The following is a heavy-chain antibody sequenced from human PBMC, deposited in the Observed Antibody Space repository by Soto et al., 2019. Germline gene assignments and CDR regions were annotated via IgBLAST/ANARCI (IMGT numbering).Heavy chain of an antibody. J-gene: IGHJ4*02. Sequence: VGSLRLSCAASGFTFSSYSMNLVRQAPGKGLEWVSLVSFDSNYIYYADSVKGRFTISRDNAKNSVYLQMNSLRAEDTAVYYCARERGWQLYFDYWGQGALVTVSS. V-gene: IGHV3-21*01. D-gene: IGHD6-13*01. CDR1: GFTFSSYS. CDR2: VSFDSNYI. CDR3: ARERGWQLYFDY.